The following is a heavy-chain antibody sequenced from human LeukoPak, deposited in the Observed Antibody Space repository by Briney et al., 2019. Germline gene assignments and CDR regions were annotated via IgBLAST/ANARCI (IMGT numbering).Heavy chain of an antibody. CDR3: ARVGYSSSWWNYFDY. CDR1: GGSISSGGYY. Sequence: PSQTLSLTCTVSGGSISSGGYYWSWIRQHTAKGLEWIGYIYYSGSTYYNPSLKSRVTISVDTSKNQFSLKLSSVTAADTAVYYCARVGYSSSWWNYFDYWGQGTLAIVSS. V-gene: IGHV4-31*03. CDR2: IYYSGST. D-gene: IGHD6-13*01. J-gene: IGHJ4*02.